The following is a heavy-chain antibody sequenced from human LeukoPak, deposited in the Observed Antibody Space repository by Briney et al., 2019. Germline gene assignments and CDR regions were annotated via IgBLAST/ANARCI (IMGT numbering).Heavy chain of an antibody. CDR2: IYYSGST. J-gene: IGHJ6*01. V-gene: IGHV4-31*03. Sequence: QTLCLTCTVSGGSISSGGYYWSWIRQHPGKGLEWIGYIYYSGSTYYNPSLKSRVTISVDTSKNQFSLKLSSVTAADTAVYYCARGLYCSSTSCYWPQLHMDVWGQGTTAAVSS. D-gene: IGHD2-2*01. CDR1: GGSISSGGYY. CDR3: ARGLYCSSTSCYWPQLHMDV.